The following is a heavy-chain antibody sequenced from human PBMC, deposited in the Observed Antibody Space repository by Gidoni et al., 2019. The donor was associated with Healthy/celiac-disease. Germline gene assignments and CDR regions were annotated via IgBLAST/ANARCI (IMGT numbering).Heavy chain of an antibody. CDR3: AKSLQSNIVVVVAAITAFDI. J-gene: IGHJ3*02. V-gene: IGHV3-23*01. Sequence: EVQLLASGGGLVQPGGSLILSCAASGFTFSSYAMSWVRQAPGKGLEWVSAISGSGGSTYYADSVKGRFTISRDNSKNTLYLQMNSLRAEDTAVYYCAKSLQSNIVVVVAAITAFDIWGQGTMVTVSS. D-gene: IGHD2-15*01. CDR1: GFTFSSYA. CDR2: ISGSGGST.